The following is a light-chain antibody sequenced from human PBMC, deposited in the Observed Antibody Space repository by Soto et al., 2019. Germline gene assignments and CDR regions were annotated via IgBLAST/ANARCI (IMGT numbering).Light chain of an antibody. Sequence: EIVLTQCPATLPLSPGERATLSCRASQSVISYLATYDHKPGRAPDRHSQGATTRATGIPARYSGSRSGTGCTLSRCSLHSEDLAVYSWQQENNWPRTFGQGTKVDIK. CDR1: QSVISY. V-gene: IGKV3-15*01. CDR2: GAT. J-gene: IGKJ1*01. CDR3: QQENNWPRT.